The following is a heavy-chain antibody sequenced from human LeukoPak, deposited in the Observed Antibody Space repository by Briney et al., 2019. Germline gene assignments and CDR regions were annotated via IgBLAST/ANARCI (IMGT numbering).Heavy chain of an antibody. CDR3: ARLAGGATGPLDI. Sequence: LRLSCAASGFTFSSYAMSWVRQAPGKGLEWIGYIYYSTTTNYNPSLKSRLTISVDTSRNLFSLKVRSVTAADTAVYYCARLAGGATGPLDIWGQGTMVTVSS. CDR1: GFTFSSYA. V-gene: IGHV4-59*08. D-gene: IGHD3-10*01. CDR2: IYYSTTT. J-gene: IGHJ3*02.